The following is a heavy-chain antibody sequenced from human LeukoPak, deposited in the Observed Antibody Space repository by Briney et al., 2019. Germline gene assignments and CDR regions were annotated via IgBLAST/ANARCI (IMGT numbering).Heavy chain of an antibody. J-gene: IGHJ4*02. CDR3: ASLYYDSSATPFDY. V-gene: IGHV4-34*01. CDR2: INHSGST. D-gene: IGHD3-22*01. CDR1: GGSISSYY. Sequence: SETLSLTCTVSGGSISSYYWSWIRQPPGKGLEWIGEINHSGSTNYNPSLKSRVTISVDTSKNQFSLKLSSVTAADTAVYYCASLYYDSSATPFDYWGQGTLVTVSS.